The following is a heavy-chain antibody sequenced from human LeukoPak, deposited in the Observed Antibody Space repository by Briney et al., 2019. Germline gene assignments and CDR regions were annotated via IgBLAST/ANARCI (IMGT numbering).Heavy chain of an antibody. V-gene: IGHV3-53*01. J-gene: IGHJ5*02. CDR3: ARDRSFRNYGWFDP. Sequence: GGSLRLSCAASGFIVSNNYMTWVRQAPGKGLEWVPVIYSDGTTYYADSVQGRFTISRDNSKNTLYLELNSLRAEDTAVYYCARDRSFRNYGWFDPWGQGTRVTVSS. CDR1: GFIVSNNY. CDR2: IYSDGTT. D-gene: IGHD1-7*01.